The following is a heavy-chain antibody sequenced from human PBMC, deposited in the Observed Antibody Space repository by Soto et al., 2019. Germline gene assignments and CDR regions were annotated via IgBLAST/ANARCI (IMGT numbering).Heavy chain of an antibody. CDR2: INHSGST. V-gene: IGHV4-34*01. D-gene: IGHD4-4*01. CDR1: GGSFSDYY. Sequence: SETLSLTCAVYGGSFSDYYWSWIRQPPGKGLEWIGEINHSGSTNYNPSLKSRVTISLDTSKNQFSLKLSSVTAADTAVYYCAREKTVTTGIDYWGQGTLVIVSS. J-gene: IGHJ4*02. CDR3: AREKTVTTGIDY.